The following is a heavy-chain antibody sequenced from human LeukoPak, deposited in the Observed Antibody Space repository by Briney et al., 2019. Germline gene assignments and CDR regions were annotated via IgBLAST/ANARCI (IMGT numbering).Heavy chain of an antibody. CDR3: ARREDSSSWYYFDY. Sequence: GESLKISCKVSGNSFTSNWIGWVRQMPGKGLEWMGTIYPGDSDTRYSPSFQGQVTISADKSISTAYLQWSSLKASDTAMYYCARREDSSSWYYFDYWGQGTLVTVSS. CDR1: GNSFTSNW. CDR2: IYPGDSDT. V-gene: IGHV5-51*01. J-gene: IGHJ4*02. D-gene: IGHD6-13*01.